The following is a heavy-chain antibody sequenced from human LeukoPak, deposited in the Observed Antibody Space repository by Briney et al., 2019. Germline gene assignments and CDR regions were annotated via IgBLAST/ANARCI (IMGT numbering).Heavy chain of an antibody. V-gene: IGHV3-7*01. D-gene: IGHD3-10*01. Sequence: GGSLRLSCAGSGFTFSSYWMSWVRQAPGKGLEWVANIKQDGSEKYYVDSVKGRFTISRDNAKNSLYLQMNSLRAEDTAVYYCARVLWFGESNFDYWGQGTLVTVSS. CDR1: GFTFSSYW. CDR2: IKQDGSEK. J-gene: IGHJ4*02. CDR3: ARVLWFGESNFDY.